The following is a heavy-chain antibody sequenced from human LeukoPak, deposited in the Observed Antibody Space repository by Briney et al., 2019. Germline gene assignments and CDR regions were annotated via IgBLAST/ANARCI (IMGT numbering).Heavy chain of an antibody. J-gene: IGHJ4*02. CDR2: ISGSGGST. CDR1: GFTFSSYS. V-gene: IGHV3-23*01. Sequence: GGSLRLSCAASGFTFSSYSMNWVRQTPGKGLEWVSAISGSGGSTYYADSVKGRFTISRDNSKNTLYLQMNSLRAEDTAVYYCATDLQYGSGSYYDYWGQGTLVAVSS. D-gene: IGHD3-10*01. CDR3: ATDLQYGSGSYYDY.